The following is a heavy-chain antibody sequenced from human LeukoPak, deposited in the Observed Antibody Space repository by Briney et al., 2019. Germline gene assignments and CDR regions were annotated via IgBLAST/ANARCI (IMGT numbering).Heavy chain of an antibody. CDR3: ARGVTTFAFDI. D-gene: IGHD4-17*01. V-gene: IGHV4-39*07. J-gene: IGHJ3*02. Sequence: PSETLSLTCTVSGGSISSSSYYGGWFRQPPGKGLEWIGSIYYSGSTYYNPSLKSRVTISVDTSKNQFSLKLSSVTAADTAVYYCARGVTTFAFDIWGQGTMVTVSS. CDR1: GGSISSSSYY. CDR2: IYYSGST.